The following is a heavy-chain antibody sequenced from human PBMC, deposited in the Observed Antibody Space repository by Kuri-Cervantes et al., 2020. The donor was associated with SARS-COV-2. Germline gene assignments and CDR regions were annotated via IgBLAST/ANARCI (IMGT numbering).Heavy chain of an antibody. CDR1: GYSISSGYY. CDR2: IYHSGST. V-gene: IGHV4-38-2*01. D-gene: IGHD6-19*01. Sequence: SETLSLTRAVSGYSISSGYYWGWIRQPPGKGLEWIGSIYHSGSTYYNPSLKSRVTISVDTSKNQFSLKLSSVTAADTAVYYCARHGGIAVAGTFDYWGQGTLVTVSS. J-gene: IGHJ4*02. CDR3: ARHGGIAVAGTFDY.